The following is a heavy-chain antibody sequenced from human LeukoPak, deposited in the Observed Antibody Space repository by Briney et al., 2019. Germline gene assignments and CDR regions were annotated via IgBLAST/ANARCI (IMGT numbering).Heavy chain of an antibody. CDR1: GGTFSSYA. J-gene: IGHJ4*02. D-gene: IGHD6-19*01. V-gene: IGHV1-69*13. CDR3: ARVYSSGWYVFDY. Sequence: SVKVSCKASGGTFSSYAISWVRQAPGQGLEWMGGIIPIFGTANYAQKFQGRVTITADESTSTAYMELSSLRSEDTAVYYCARVYSSGWYVFDYWGQGTLVTVSS. CDR2: IIPIFGTA.